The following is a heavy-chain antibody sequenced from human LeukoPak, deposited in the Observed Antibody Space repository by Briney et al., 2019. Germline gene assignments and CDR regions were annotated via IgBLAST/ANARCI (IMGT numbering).Heavy chain of an antibody. CDR2: IIPILGIA. CDR1: GGTFSSYA. V-gene: IGHV1-69*04. CDR3: ARVRPGSYEFDY. D-gene: IGHD3-10*01. Sequence: SVKVSCKAPGGTFSSYAISWVRQAPGQGLEWMGRIIPILGIANYAQKFQGRVTITADKSTSTAYMELSSLRSEDTAVYYCARVRPGSYEFDYWGQGTLVTVSS. J-gene: IGHJ4*02.